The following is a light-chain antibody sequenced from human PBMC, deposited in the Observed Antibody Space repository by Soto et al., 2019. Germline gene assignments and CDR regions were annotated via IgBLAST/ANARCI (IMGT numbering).Light chain of an antibody. CDR2: AAS. V-gene: IGKV3-20*01. CDR3: HQYADSPQT. CDR1: QSVSSSF. J-gene: IGKJ2*01. Sequence: EVVLTQSPGTLPLSPGERATLSCRASQSVSSSFLAWYQQKPGQALRRLIHAASTGATGIPARFRGSGSATDITLTISSLAPEDSAVYFYHQYADSPQTFGQGTKLVSK.